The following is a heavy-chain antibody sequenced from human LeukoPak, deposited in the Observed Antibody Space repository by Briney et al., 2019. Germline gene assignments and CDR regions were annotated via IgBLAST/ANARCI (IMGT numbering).Heavy chain of an antibody. CDR1: GFTFSSYG. CDR2: ISYDGSNK. Sequence: PGRSLRLSCAASGFTFSSYGMHWVRQAPGKGREWVAVISYDGSNKYYADSVKGRFTISRDNSKNTVYLQMNSLRAEDTAVYYCAKLPSGTDAFDIWGQGTMVTVSS. CDR3: AKLPSGTDAFDI. V-gene: IGHV3-30*18. J-gene: IGHJ3*02. D-gene: IGHD2-2*01.